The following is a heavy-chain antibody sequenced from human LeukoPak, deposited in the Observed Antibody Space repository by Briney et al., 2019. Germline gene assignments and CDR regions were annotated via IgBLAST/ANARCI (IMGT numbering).Heavy chain of an antibody. D-gene: IGHD3-10*01. Sequence: PSETLSLTCTVSGGSISRSSYYWGWIRQPPGKGLEWIGSIYNSGSTYYNPSLKSRVTISVDTSKNQFSLRLNPVTAADTAVYYCARLYYYGSGSGDIWGQGTLVTVSS. CDR2: IYNSGST. CDR3: ARLYYYGSGSGDI. V-gene: IGHV4-39*01. CDR1: GGSISRSSYY. J-gene: IGHJ4*02.